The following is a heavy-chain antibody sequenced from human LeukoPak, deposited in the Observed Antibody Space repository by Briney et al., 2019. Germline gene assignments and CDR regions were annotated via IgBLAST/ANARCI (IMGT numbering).Heavy chain of an antibody. J-gene: IGHJ4*02. CDR2: ISYDGSNK. CDR1: GFTFSSYA. D-gene: IGHD2-21*02. Sequence: GGSLRLSCAASGFTFSSYAMHWVRQAPGKGLEWVAVISYDGSNKYYADSVKGRFTISRDNSKNTLYLQMNSLRAEDTAVYYCARDQLPVAYCGGDCSVAPDYWAREPWSPSPQ. V-gene: IGHV3-30*04. CDR3: ARDQLPVAYCGGDCSVAPDY.